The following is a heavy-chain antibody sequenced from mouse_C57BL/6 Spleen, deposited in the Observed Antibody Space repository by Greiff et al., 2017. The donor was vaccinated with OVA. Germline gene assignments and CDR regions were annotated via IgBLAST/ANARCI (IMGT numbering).Heavy chain of an antibody. J-gene: IGHJ4*01. Sequence: VQLQQSGAELVMPGASVKLSCKASGYTFTSYWMHWVKQRPGQGLEWIGEIDPSDSYTNYNQKFKGKSTLTVDKSSSTAYMQLSSLTSEDSAVYYCARGELGRYAMDYWGQGTSVTVSS. CDR1: GYTFTSYW. CDR2: IDPSDSYT. V-gene: IGHV1-69*01. D-gene: IGHD4-1*01. CDR3: ARGELGRYAMDY.